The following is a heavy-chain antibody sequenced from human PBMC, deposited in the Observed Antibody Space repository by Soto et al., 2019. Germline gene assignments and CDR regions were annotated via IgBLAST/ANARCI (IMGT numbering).Heavy chain of an antibody. CDR1: GFIFSTYS. D-gene: IGHD3-9*01. V-gene: IGHV3-48*01. CDR3: ARDADILTGSDAFDI. Sequence: PGGSLRLSCAASGFIFSTYSMNWVRQGPGKGLEWVSYISSSSSTIFYTDSVKGRFTVSRDNAKNSLYLQMNSLRAEDTAVYYCARDADILTGSDAFDIWGQGTMVTVSS. J-gene: IGHJ3*02. CDR2: ISSSSSTI.